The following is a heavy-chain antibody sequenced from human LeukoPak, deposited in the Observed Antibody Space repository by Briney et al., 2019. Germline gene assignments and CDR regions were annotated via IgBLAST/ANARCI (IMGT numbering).Heavy chain of an antibody. J-gene: IGHJ6*02. D-gene: IGHD5-12*01. V-gene: IGHV4-59*08. CDR2: IYYSGST. Sequence: SETLSLTCTVSGCSISSYYWSWIRQPPGPGQEGVGYIYYSGSTNYNPSLKSRVTISVDTSKNQSSLKLSSVTAADTAVYYCARRGYSGYDSILYYYYAMDVSGQGTTVTASS. CDR1: GCSISSYY. CDR3: ARRGYSGYDSILYYYYAMDV.